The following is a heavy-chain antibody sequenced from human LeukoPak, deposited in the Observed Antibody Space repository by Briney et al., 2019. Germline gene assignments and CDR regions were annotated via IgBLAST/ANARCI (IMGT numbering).Heavy chain of an antibody. J-gene: IGHJ4*02. D-gene: IGHD3-22*01. CDR3: ARLLDYYDSTGYYYFDY. CDR1: GYSISSGYY. CDR2: IYHSGST. Sequence: SETLSLTCAVSGYSISSGYYWGWIRQPPGKGLEWIGSIYHSGSTYYNPSLKSRVTILVDTSKNQFSLRLSSVTAADTAVYYCARLLDYYDSTGYYYFDYWGQGTLVTVSS. V-gene: IGHV4-38-2*01.